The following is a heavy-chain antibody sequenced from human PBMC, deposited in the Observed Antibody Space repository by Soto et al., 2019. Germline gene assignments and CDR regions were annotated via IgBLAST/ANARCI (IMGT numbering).Heavy chain of an antibody. Sequence: QVQLVQSGAEVKKPGSSVKVSCKAPGGTFSSYAISWVRQASGQGLEWMGGIIPIFGTANYAQKFQGRVTSPADESTSTGYMELSSLRSEDTAVYYCARSQGGSSSLDIYYYYYYGMDVWGQGTTVTVSS. J-gene: IGHJ6*02. CDR2: IIPIFGTA. CDR3: ARSQGGSSSLDIYYYYYYGMDV. V-gene: IGHV1-69*01. D-gene: IGHD2-15*01. CDR1: GGTFSSYA.